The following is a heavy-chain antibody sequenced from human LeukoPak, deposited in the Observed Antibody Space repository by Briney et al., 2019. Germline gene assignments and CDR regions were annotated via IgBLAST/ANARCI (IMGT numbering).Heavy chain of an antibody. J-gene: IGHJ3*02. CDR2: IDPSGGGT. Sequence: GGSLRLSCAASGFTFSSYAMSWVRQTPGKGLEWVSGIDPSGGGTYYADSVKGRFTISRDNSRNTLYLRMNSLRAEDTAAYYCAKISPLDYGGKPWALDIWGQGTMVTVSS. V-gene: IGHV3-23*01. D-gene: IGHD4-23*01. CDR1: GFTFSSYA. CDR3: AKISPLDYGGKPWALDI.